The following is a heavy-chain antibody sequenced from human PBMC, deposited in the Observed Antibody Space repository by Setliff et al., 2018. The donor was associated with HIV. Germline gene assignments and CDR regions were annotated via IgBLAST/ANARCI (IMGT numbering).Heavy chain of an antibody. J-gene: IGHJ3*02. Sequence: GASVKVSCKASGYTFTGYYMHWVRQAPGQGLEWMGWINPNSGGTNYAQKFQGRVTMTRDTSISTAYMELSRLRSDDTAVYYCARDSYYDSSGYYWFDAFDIWGQGTMVT. CDR1: GYTFTGYY. CDR3: ARDSYYDSSGYYWFDAFDI. D-gene: IGHD3-22*01. CDR2: INPNSGGT. V-gene: IGHV1-2*02.